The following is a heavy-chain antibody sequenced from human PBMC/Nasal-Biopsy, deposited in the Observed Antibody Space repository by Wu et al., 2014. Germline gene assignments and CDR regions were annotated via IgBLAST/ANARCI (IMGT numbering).Heavy chain of an antibody. J-gene: IGHJ6*03. D-gene: IGHD3-16*01. V-gene: IGHV3-64*01. CDR3: ARVPTGGYYYYMDV. CDR1: GFTFGIYA. CDR2: ISSDGSS. Sequence: LRLSCAASGFTFGIYAMHWVRQAPGKGLEYVSGISSDGSSYYASSVKGRFTISRDSSRDALYLQMGSLRAEDTAVYYCARVPTGGYYYYMDVWGKRDHGHRL.